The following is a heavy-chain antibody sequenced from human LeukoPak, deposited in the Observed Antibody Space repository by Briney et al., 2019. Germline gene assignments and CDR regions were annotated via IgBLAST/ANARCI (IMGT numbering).Heavy chain of an antibody. J-gene: IGHJ3*02. CDR2: ISGSGGST. Sequence: PGWSLRLSCAASGFTFSSYAMSWVRQAPGKGLEWASAISGSGGSTYYADSVKGRFTISRDNSKNTLYLQMNSLRAEDTAVYYCAKDRGRWELPDAFDIWGQGTMVTVSS. D-gene: IGHD1-26*01. V-gene: IGHV3-23*01. CDR1: GFTFSSYA. CDR3: AKDRGRWELPDAFDI.